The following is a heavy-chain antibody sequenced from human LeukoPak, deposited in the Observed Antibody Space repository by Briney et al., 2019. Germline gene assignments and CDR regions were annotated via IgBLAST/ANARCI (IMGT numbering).Heavy chain of an antibody. CDR1: GGSLSTYS. J-gene: IGHJ4*02. D-gene: IGHD4-23*01. CDR2: IYYGGTT. Sequence: SETLSLTCSVSGGSLSTYSWSWVRQSPGKRLEWIGYIYYGGTTNYNPSLKSRVTISADTAKDQFSLRLRSVTAADTAIYYCARDTTVASGMQHWGQGTLVTVSS. V-gene: IGHV4-59*01. CDR3: ARDTTVASGMQH.